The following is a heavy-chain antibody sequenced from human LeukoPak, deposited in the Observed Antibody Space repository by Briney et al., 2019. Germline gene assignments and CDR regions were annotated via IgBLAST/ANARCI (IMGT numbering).Heavy chain of an antibody. J-gene: IGHJ5*02. CDR2: TRTKTNNYAT. Sequence: GGSLRLPCAASGFTFSGSAMHWVRQASGQGLEWLARTRTKTNNYATAYAASVKGRFTISRDDSKNMTYLEMNSLKIEDTAVYYCTRPNYGGDHCGGVWFDPWGQGTLVTVSS. CDR1: GFTFSGSA. CDR3: TRPNYGGDHCGGVWFDP. V-gene: IGHV3-73*01. D-gene: IGHD2-21*01.